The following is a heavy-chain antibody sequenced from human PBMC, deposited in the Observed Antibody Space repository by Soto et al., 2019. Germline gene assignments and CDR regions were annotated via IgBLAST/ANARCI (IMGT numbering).Heavy chain of an antibody. Sequence: SQTLSLTCAISGDSVSSNSAAWNWIRQSPSRGLEWLGRTYYRSKWYNDYAVSVKSRITINPDTSKNQFSLQLNSVTPEDTAVYYCARDLGTGYEILYGDYYYYGMDVWGQGTTVPVSS. V-gene: IGHV6-1*01. D-gene: IGHD3-9*01. CDR1: GDSVSSNSAA. CDR2: TYYRSKWYN. J-gene: IGHJ6*02. CDR3: ARDLGTGYEILYGDYYYYGMDV.